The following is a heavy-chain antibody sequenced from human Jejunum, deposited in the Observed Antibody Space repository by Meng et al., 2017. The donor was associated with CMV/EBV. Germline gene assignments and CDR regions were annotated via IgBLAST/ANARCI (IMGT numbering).Heavy chain of an antibody. D-gene: IGHD1-26*01. CDR3: AKGRRIVGLTGDAFDV. Sequence: EKNGMHWVRQGPGKGMEWVALMWWDGGSTYDADYGKGRFNIYRDITKNSLYLQMNSLRTEDTALYYCAKGRRIVGLTGDAFDVWGQGTMVTVSS. J-gene: IGHJ3*01. CDR1: EKNG. CDR2: MWWDGGST. V-gene: IGHV3-43*01.